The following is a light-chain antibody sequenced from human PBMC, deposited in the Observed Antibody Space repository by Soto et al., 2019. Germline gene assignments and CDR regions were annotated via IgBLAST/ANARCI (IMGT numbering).Light chain of an antibody. CDR1: QSVSNN. V-gene: IGKV3-15*01. CDR2: GAS. CDR3: QHYNNVPLT. J-gene: IGKJ4*01. Sequence: EIVMTQSPATLSVSPGERATLSCRASQSVSNNLAWYQHTPGQAPRLLIFGASTRATGIPVRFSGSGSGTEFTLTITSLQSEDSAVYYCQHYNNVPLTFGGGTKVEIK.